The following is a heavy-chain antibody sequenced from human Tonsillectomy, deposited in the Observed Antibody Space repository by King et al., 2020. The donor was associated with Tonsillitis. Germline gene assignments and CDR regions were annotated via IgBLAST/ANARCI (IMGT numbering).Heavy chain of an antibody. CDR3: TRSQAGSNWFDP. CDR1: GFSLSTDEMR. CDR2: IAWDDEK. Sequence: TLKESGPALVKPTQTLTLTCTFSGFSLSTDEMRVSWVRQPPGKALEWRARIAWDDEKFYSTSLKTRLTISRDTSKNQVVLRMTNMDPGDTATYYCTRSQAGSNWFDPWGRGTLLTVSS. J-gene: IGHJ5*02. V-gene: IGHV2-70*04.